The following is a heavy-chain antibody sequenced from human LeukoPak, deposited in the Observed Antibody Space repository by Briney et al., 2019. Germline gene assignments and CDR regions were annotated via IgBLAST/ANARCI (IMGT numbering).Heavy chain of an antibody. CDR3: AREGRVFDY. CDR1: GFTFGSYS. D-gene: IGHD3-3*01. Sequence: GGSLRLSCAASGFTFGSYSMNWVRQAPGKGLEWVSSISTSSKYIYYADSVKGRFTIPRDNAKNSLYLQMNSLRAEDTAVYYCAREGRVFDYWGQGTLVTVSS. J-gene: IGHJ4*02. CDR2: ISTSSKYI. V-gene: IGHV3-21*01.